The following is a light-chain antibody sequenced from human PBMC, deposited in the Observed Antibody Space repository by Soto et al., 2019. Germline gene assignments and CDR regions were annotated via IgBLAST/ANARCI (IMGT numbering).Light chain of an antibody. Sequence: DIRLTQSPSFLSASAGDRVTITCRASQDITNYLAWFQQKPGRAPKLLIYGAFTLQRGVPSRFSGRGSGTEFTLTISSLQPEDFATYYCQQVDTYPMTFGGGTKVEIK. J-gene: IGKJ4*01. CDR1: QDITNY. CDR2: GAF. CDR3: QQVDTYPMT. V-gene: IGKV1-9*01.